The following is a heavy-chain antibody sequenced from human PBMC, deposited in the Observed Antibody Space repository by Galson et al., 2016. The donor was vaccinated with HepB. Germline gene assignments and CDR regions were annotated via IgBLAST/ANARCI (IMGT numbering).Heavy chain of an antibody. J-gene: IGHJ4*02. CDR3: ARERMGAKCMDV. D-gene: IGHD1-26*01. V-gene: IGHV4-31*03. Sequence: TLSLTCTVSGGSISSDGYNWSWIRQYPGKGLEWIGYIFYSGSPYYNPSLKRRFNISVDTSKNQFSLKVSSVTAADTAVYYCARERMGAKCMDVWGQGTLVTVSS. CDR1: GGSISSDGYN. CDR2: IFYSGSP.